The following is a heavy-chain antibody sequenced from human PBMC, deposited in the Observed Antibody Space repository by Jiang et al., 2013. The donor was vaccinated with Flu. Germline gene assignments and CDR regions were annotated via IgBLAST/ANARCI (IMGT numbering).Heavy chain of an antibody. CDR3: ARGGPYDFWSLHDY. Sequence: GAEVKKPGASVKVSCKASGYSFSSYGINWVRQAPGQGLEWLGWISVYNGNTNYAQKLQGRVTMTTDTSTSTAYMELRSLRSDDTAVYYCARGGPYDFWSLHDYWGQGTLVTVSS. D-gene: IGHD3-3*01. V-gene: IGHV1-18*01. CDR1: GYSFSSYG. J-gene: IGHJ4*02. CDR2: ISVYNGNT.